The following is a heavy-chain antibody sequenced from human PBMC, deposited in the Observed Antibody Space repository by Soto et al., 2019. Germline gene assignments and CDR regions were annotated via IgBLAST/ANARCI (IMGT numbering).Heavy chain of an antibody. D-gene: IGHD3-10*01. CDR2: ISAYNGNT. CDR1: GYTFTSYG. J-gene: IGHJ6*03. V-gene: IGHV1-18*01. Sequence: ASVKVSCKASGYTFTSYGISWVRHAPGQELEWMGWISAYNGNTNYAQKLQGRVTMTTDTSTSTAYMELRSLRSDDTAVYYCAGGPGSGSGTFYYYYCMDVWGKGTTVTVSS. CDR3: AGGPGSGSGTFYYYYCMDV.